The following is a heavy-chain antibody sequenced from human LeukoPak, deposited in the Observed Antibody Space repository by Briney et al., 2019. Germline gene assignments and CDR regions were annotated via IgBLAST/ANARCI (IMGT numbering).Heavy chain of an antibody. CDR3: AIGGSTSGYDSSGYLNWFDP. J-gene: IGHJ5*02. Sequence: ASVKVSCKASGYTFTSYYMHWVRQAPGQGLEWMGIINPSGGSTSYAQKFQGRVTMTRDTSTSTVYMELSSLRSEDTAVYCSAIGGSTSGYDSSGYLNWFDPWGQGTLVTVSS. D-gene: IGHD3-22*01. V-gene: IGHV1-46*01. CDR1: GYTFTSYY. CDR2: INPSGGST.